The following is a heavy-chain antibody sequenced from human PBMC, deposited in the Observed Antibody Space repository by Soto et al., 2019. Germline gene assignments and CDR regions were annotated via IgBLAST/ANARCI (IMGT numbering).Heavy chain of an antibody. CDR2: ISYDGSDK. Sequence: LRLSCAASGFSFGKYAIHWVRQAPGKGLEWVAVISYDGSDKYYADSVRGRFTLSRDNPKNTVYMQMDRLRPEDAAVYYCAKDEDFGPFDYWGQGTLVTVSS. J-gene: IGHJ4*02. CDR1: GFSFGKYA. D-gene: IGHD3-16*01. CDR3: AKDEDFGPFDY. V-gene: IGHV3-30*18.